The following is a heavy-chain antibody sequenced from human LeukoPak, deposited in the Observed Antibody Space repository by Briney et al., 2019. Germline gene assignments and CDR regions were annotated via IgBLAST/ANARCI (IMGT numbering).Heavy chain of an antibody. CDR3: ARDRGHFESYYMDV. Sequence: KTSQTLSLTCTVSGGSISSGSYYWSWIRQPAGKGLEWIGRIYTSGSTNYNPSLKSRVTISVDTSKSQFSLKLSSVTAADTAVYYCARDRGHFESYYMDVWGKGTTVTVSS. D-gene: IGHD3-9*01. V-gene: IGHV4-61*02. J-gene: IGHJ6*03. CDR2: IYTSGST. CDR1: GGSISSGSYY.